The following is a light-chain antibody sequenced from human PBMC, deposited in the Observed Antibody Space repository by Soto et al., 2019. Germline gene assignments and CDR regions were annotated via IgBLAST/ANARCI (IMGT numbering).Light chain of an antibody. J-gene: IGLJ1*01. Sequence: QSVLTQPRSVSWSPGQSVTISCTGTNNGVGGYNYVSWYQQYAGKAPKLTIYDVTKRPSGAPDRFSGSKSRNTASLTISGLQAEDEADYYCCSYAGSYTYVFGTGAKVT. CDR2: DVT. V-gene: IGLV2-11*01. CDR3: CSYAGSYTYV. CDR1: NNGVGGYNY.